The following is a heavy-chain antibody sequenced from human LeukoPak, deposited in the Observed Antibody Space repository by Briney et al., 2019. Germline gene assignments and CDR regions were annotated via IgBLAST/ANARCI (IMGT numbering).Heavy chain of an antibody. CDR1: GGSISSYY. D-gene: IGHD3-22*01. J-gene: IGHJ5*02. V-gene: IGHV4-59*01. CDR2: IYYSGST. Sequence: SETLSLTCTVSGGSISSYYWSWIRQPPGKGLEWIGYIYYSGSTNYNPSLKSRVTISVDTSKNQFSLKLSSGTAADTAVYYCARVYRGAYYDSSGRWFDPWGQGTLVTVSS. CDR3: ARVYRGAYYDSSGRWFDP.